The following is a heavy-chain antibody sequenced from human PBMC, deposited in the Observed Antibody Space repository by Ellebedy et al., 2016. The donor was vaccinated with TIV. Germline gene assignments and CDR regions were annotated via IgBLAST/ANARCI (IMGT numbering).Heavy chain of an antibody. J-gene: IGHJ6*02. CDR3: ARVCSGGSCYYYYGMDV. CDR1: GGTFSSYA. Sequence: SVKVSCXASGGTFSSYAISWVRQAPGQGLEWMGGIIPIFGTANYAQKFQGRVTITADESTSTAYMELSSLRSEDTAVYYCARVCSGGSCYYYYGMDVWGQGTTVTVSS. V-gene: IGHV1-69*13. CDR2: IIPIFGTA. D-gene: IGHD2-15*01.